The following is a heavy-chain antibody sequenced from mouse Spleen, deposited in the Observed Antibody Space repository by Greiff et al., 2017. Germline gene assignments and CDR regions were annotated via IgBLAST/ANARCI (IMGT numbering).Heavy chain of an antibody. CDR1: GYSLTSYY. J-gene: IGHJ2*01. CDR3: APGADYFDY. CDR2: IYAGSGNT. D-gene: IGHD4-1*01. V-gene: IGHV1-66*01. Sequence: QVQLQQSGPELVKPGASVKISCKASGYSLTSYYIHWVKQRPGQGLEWIGWIYAGSGNTKYNEKFKGKATLTADTSSSTAYMQLSSLTSEDSAVYYCAPGADYFDYRGQGTTLTVSS.